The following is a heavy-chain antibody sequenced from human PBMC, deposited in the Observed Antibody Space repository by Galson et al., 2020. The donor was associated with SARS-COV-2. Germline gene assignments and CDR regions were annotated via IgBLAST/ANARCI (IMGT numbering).Heavy chain of an antibody. CDR2: VYRTGAT. CDR1: GGSIGDYY. J-gene: IGHJ4*02. V-gene: IGHV4-59*12. Sequence: SETLSLTCTVGGGSIGDYYWSWLRHFPGKGLQWIGYVYRTGATEYNPSLKGRLTMSVDTSKNQFSLELTSVTAADTAVYYCATKRYYSSGSYYPFDLWGQGAQVTVSS. D-gene: IGHD3-10*01. CDR3: ATKRYYSSGSYYPFDL.